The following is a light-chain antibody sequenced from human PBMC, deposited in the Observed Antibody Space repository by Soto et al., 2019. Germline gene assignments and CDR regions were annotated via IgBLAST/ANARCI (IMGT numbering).Light chain of an antibody. CDR1: QSLLDTDDGDTF. J-gene: IGKJ1*01. Sequence: DVVMTPTPLSLPVIPGEPASISCRSSQSLLDTDDGDTFLDWNVQKPGQSPQLLIYLGSNRASGVPDRFSGSGSGTDFTLKISRVEAEDVGVYYCMQGLQTPWTFGQGTKVEIK. CDR3: MQGLQTPWT. CDR2: LGS. V-gene: IGKV2-28*01.